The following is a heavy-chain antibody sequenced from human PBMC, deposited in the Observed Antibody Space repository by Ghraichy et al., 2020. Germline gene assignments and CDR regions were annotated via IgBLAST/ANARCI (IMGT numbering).Heavy chain of an antibody. CDR3: ARDRGGGGWNWFDA. Sequence: ASVKVSCKASGYTFTIYGLNWVRQAPGQGLEWMGWISADSGSTNYAQRFQGRLTMTTDTSTTTAYMELRSLRFADTAVYYCARDRGGGGWNWFDAWGQGTLVTVSA. V-gene: IGHV1-18*01. CDR1: GYTFTIYG. J-gene: IGHJ5*02. D-gene: IGHD6-19*01. CDR2: ISADSGST.